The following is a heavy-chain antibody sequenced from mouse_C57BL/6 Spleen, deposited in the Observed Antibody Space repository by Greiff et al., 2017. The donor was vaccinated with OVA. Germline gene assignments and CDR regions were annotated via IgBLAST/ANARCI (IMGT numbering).Heavy chain of an antibody. CDR3: ARGPLITTAADV. Sequence: QVQLQQSGAELVKPGASVKISCKASGYAFSSYWMNWVKQRPGKGLEWIGQIYPGDGDTNYNGKFKGKATLTADKSSSTAYMQLQSLTSEDSAVYFCARGPLITTAADVWGTGTTVTVSS. CDR2: IYPGDGDT. CDR1: GYAFSSYW. J-gene: IGHJ1*03. V-gene: IGHV1-80*01. D-gene: IGHD1-2*01.